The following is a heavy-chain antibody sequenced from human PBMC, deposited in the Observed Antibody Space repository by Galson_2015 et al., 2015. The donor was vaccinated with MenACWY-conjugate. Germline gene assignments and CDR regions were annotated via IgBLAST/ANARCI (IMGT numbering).Heavy chain of an antibody. CDR3: ARGVTRTSGTINWYFDF. D-gene: IGHD6-13*01. J-gene: IGHJ2*01. CDR2: TYYRSRWHN. CDR1: GDSVSGNSAA. Sequence: CAISGDSVSGNSAAWIWIRQSPSRGLEWLGRTYYRSRWHNDYAVSVKSRITINPDTSRNQLSLQLSSVTPEDTAVYYCARGVTRTSGTINWYFDFWGRGTLVTVSS. V-gene: IGHV6-1*01.